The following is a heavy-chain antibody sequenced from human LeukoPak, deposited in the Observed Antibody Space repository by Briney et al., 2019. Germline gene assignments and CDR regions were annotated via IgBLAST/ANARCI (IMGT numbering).Heavy chain of an antibody. CDR3: ARTLAAVAEIWFDP. V-gene: IGHV3-7*01. CDR1: GFTFSSYA. J-gene: IGHJ5*02. CDR2: IKQDGSEK. D-gene: IGHD6-19*01. Sequence: PGGSLRLSCAASGFTFSSYAMSWVRQAPGKGLEWVANIKQDGSEKYYVDSVKGRFTISRDNAKNSLYLQMNSLRAEDTAVYHCARTLAAVAEIWFDPWGQGTLVTVSS.